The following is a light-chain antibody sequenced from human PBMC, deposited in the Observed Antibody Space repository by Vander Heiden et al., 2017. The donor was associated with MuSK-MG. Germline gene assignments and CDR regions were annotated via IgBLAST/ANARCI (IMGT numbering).Light chain of an antibody. CDR1: QKVLYSSNNKNY. Sequence: DIVMTQSQDSMAVSLGERATINCKSSQKVLYSSNNKNYLAWYQQKPGQPPKLLIYWASTRESGVPDRFSGSGSGTDFTLTINSLQAEDVAVYYCQQYYTTPYTFGQGTKLEIK. J-gene: IGKJ2*01. CDR2: WAS. V-gene: IGKV4-1*01. CDR3: QQYYTTPYT.